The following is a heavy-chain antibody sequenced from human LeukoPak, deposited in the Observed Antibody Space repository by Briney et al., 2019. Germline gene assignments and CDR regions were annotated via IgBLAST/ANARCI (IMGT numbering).Heavy chain of an antibody. CDR3: ARDSQWELADY. CDR1: GFSFSNYA. J-gene: IGHJ4*02. Sequence: GGSLRLSCAASGFSFSNYAMSWVRQAPGKGLEWVSVVSGSGDNTYYADSVKGRFTISRDNSKNTLYLQMNSLRAEDTAVYYCARDSQWELADYWGQGTLVTVSS. D-gene: IGHD1-26*01. CDR2: VSGSGDNT. V-gene: IGHV3-23*01.